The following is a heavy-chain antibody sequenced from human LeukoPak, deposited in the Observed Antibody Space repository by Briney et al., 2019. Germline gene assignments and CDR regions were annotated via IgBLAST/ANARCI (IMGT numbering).Heavy chain of an antibody. CDR1: GFTFSRSA. CDR3: AKTRSSSSHYFYFMDV. D-gene: IGHD6-6*01. Sequence: GGSLRLSCAASGFTFSRSAMTWVRQAPGKGLEWVASLSGTRDSRGAIYADSVKGRFTISRDDSKSTLFLRMNRLTAEDTAIYYCAKTRSSSSHYFYFMDVWVKGVTVTVSS. J-gene: IGHJ6*03. CDR2: LSGTRDSRGA. V-gene: IGHV3-23*01.